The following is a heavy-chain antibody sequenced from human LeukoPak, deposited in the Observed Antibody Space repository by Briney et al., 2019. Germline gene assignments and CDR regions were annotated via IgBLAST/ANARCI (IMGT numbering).Heavy chain of an antibody. D-gene: IGHD1-26*01. CDR2: ISTTGDT. CDR1: GFTFSTYA. Sequence: GGSLRLSCAASGFTFSTYAMSWVRQAPGKGLELVSIISTTGDTYYADSVKGRFTISRDNSKNTLYLQMNSLRAEDTALYYCAKERIVGPTYDYWGQGALVTVSS. V-gene: IGHV3-23*01. J-gene: IGHJ4*02. CDR3: AKERIVGPTYDY.